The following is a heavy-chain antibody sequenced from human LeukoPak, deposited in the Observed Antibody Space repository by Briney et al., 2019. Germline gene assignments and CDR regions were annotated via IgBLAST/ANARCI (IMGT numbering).Heavy chain of an antibody. Sequence: LPGGSLRLSCAASGVTLSTYAMSWARQAPGKGLEWVASINHNGNVNYYVDSVKGRFTISRDNAKNSLYLQMSNLRAEDTAVYFCARGGGLDVWGQGATVTVSS. V-gene: IGHV3-7*03. J-gene: IGHJ6*02. CDR3: ARGGGLDV. CDR2: INHNGNVN. CDR1: GVTLSTYA. D-gene: IGHD3-16*01.